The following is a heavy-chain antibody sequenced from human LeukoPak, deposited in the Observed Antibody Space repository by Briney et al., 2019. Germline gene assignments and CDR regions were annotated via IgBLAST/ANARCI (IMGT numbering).Heavy chain of an antibody. V-gene: IGHV4-39*07. Sequence: SETLSLTCTVSGGSISSSSYYWGWIRQPPGKGLEWIGSIYYSGSTYYNPSLKSRVTISVDKSKNQFSLKLSSVTAADTAVYYCARVVYYDSSGYYYHDAFDIWGQGTMVTVSS. J-gene: IGHJ3*02. CDR1: GGSISSSSYY. CDR3: ARVVYYDSSGYYYHDAFDI. D-gene: IGHD3-22*01. CDR2: IYYSGST.